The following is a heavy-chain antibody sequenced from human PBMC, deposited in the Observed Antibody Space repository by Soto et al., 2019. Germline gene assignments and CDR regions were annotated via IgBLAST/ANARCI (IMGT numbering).Heavy chain of an antibody. CDR1: GGSFSVYY. V-gene: IGHV4-34*01. J-gene: IGHJ4*02. CDR3: ARGGWRGYYDSSGYTFDY. D-gene: IGHD3-22*01. Sequence: SETLSLTCAVYGGSFSVYYWSWIRQPPGKGLEWIGEINHSGSTNYNPSLKSRVTISVDTSKNQFSLKLSSVTAADTAVYYCARGGWRGYYDSSGYTFDYWGQGTLVTVSS. CDR2: INHSGST.